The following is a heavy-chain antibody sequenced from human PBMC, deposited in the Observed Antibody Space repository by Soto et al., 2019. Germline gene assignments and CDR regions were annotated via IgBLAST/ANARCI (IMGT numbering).Heavy chain of an antibody. Sequence: QITLKESGPTLVKPTQTLTLTCTFSGFSLSTRDVGVGWIRQPPGKALEWLTLIYWDDYKHYSPSLETRLAITKDTSKNQVVLTMTNIDPVDTATYYCAQKGRGYFDYWGQGTLVTVSS. CDR2: IYWDDYK. CDR1: GFSLSTRDVG. CDR3: AQKGRGYFDY. D-gene: IGHD3-10*01. J-gene: IGHJ4*02. V-gene: IGHV2-5*02.